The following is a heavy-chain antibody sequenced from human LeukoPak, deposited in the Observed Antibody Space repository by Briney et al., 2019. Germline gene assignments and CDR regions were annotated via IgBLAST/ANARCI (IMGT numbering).Heavy chain of an antibody. Sequence: GGSLRLSCAASGFTFSSYAMHWVRQAPGKGLEYVSAISSNGGSTYYANSVKGRFTISRDNSKNTLYLQMGSLRAEDMAVYYCARDANWGSPLYYLDYWGQGTLVTVSS. J-gene: IGHJ4*02. CDR3: ARDANWGSPLYYLDY. CDR1: GFTFSSYA. CDR2: ISSNGGST. V-gene: IGHV3-64*01. D-gene: IGHD7-27*01.